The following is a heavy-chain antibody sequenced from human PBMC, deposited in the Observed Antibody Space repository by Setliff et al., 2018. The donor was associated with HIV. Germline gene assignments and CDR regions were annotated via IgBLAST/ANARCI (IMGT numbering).Heavy chain of an antibody. D-gene: IGHD2-15*01. CDR1: GFTFSSYG. CDR3: AKDLGGGNLPRGSFDF. V-gene: IGHV3-30*02. Sequence: PGGTLRLSCAASGFTFSSYGMHWVRQPPGKGLEWVAFIRYDGTNKYYADSVKGRFTISRDNSKSTLYLQMNSLRPEDTAVYYCAKDLGGGNLPRGSFDFWGLGTMVTVSS. J-gene: IGHJ3*01. CDR2: IRYDGTNK.